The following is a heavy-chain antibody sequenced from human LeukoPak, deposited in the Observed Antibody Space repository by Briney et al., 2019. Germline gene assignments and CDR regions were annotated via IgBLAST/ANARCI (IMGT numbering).Heavy chain of an antibody. D-gene: IGHD3-22*01. V-gene: IGHV3-23*01. Sequence: GGSLRLSCAASGFTFSSYAMSWVRQAPGKGLEWVSSVSGSGVSTYYIDSVKGRLTISRDNPMNTLYLQMSSLRAEDTAIYYCAKGSYYDSPYVFDYWGQGILVTVSS. CDR1: GFTFSSYA. CDR3: AKGSYYDSPYVFDY. CDR2: VSGSGVST. J-gene: IGHJ4*02.